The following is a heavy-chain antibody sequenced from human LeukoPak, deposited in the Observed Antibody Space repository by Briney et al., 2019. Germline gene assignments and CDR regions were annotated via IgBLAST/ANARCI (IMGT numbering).Heavy chain of an antibody. J-gene: IGHJ4*02. V-gene: IGHV4-59*01. CDR2: IYYSGST. D-gene: IGHD4-11*01. CDR3: AGGDYSNYDYFDY. Sequence: PSETLSLTCTVSGGSISYFYWSWIRQPAGKGLEWIGYIYYSGSTNYNPSLKSRATIPVDTSKNQSSLKLSSATAADTPVFYFAGGDYSNYDYFDYWGQGTLVTVSS. CDR1: GGSISYFY.